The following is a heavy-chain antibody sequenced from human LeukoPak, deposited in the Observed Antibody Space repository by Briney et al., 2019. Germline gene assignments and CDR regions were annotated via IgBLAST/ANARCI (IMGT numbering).Heavy chain of an antibody. D-gene: IGHD2-8*01. CDR2: MNHVGST. J-gene: IGHJ6*02. V-gene: IGHV4-34*01. CDR3: TRVRTNDHGMDV. Sequence: SETMSLTCAVYGGSFSGYYWSWVRQPPGKGLEWIGEMNHVGSTNYNPSLKSRVTISVDTSKNQFSLKLSSVTAADTAVYYCTRVRTNDHGMDVWGQGTTVTVSS. CDR1: GGSFSGYY.